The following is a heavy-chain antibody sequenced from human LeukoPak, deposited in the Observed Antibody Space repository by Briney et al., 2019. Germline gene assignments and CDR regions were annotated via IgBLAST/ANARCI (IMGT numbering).Heavy chain of an antibody. Sequence: GGSLRLSCAASGFSFSNDWMIWVRQAPGKGLEWVGFIRSKAYGGTTEYAASVKGRFTISRDDSKSIAYLQMNSLKTEDTAVYYCTRDLGIAAAVPDYWGQGTLVTVSS. CDR2: IRSKAYGGTT. CDR3: TRDLGIAAAVPDY. J-gene: IGHJ4*02. CDR1: GFSFSNDW. V-gene: IGHV3-49*04. D-gene: IGHD6-13*01.